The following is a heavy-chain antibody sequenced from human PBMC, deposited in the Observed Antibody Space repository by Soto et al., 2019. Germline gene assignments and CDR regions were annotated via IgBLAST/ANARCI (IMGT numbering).Heavy chain of an antibody. J-gene: IGHJ4*02. CDR3: AKDLGYCSGGSCYSEGYFDS. CDR2: VSYDGSNK. V-gene: IGHV3-30*18. CDR1: GFTFSSYG. D-gene: IGHD2-15*01. Sequence: QVQLVESGGGVVQPGRSRRLSCAASGFTFSSYGMHWVHQAPGKGLEWVALVSYDGSNKNYAASVKGRFAISRDNSKNTLYLQMNMLRTEDAAVYYCAKDLGYCSGGSCYSEGYFDSWGQGALVTVSS.